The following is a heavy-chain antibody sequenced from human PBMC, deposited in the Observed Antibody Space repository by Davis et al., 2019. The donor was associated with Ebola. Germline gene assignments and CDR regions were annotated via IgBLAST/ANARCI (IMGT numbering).Heavy chain of an antibody. CDR1: GASISSHY. D-gene: IGHD4-17*01. CDR2: IHYSGST. J-gene: IGHJ2*01. Sequence: MPSETLSLTCTVSGASISSHYWSWIRQPPGRGPEWIGNIHYSGSTNYSPSLKSRVTTSVDTSKNHVSLKVNSVTAADTAVYYCARLTMVTADHWFFDLWGRGTLVTVSS. CDR3: ARLTMVTADHWFFDL. V-gene: IGHV4-59*11.